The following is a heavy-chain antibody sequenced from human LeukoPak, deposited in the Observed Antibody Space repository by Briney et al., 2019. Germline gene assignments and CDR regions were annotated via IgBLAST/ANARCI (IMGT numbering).Heavy chain of an antibody. J-gene: IGHJ4*02. D-gene: IGHD3-3*01. CDR1: GGTFSSYA. CDR3: ARDRYYDFWSGSRYHFDY. Sequence: VAPVKVSCKASGGTFSSYAISWVRQAPGQGLEWMGGIIPIFGTANYAQKFQGRVTITADESTSTAYMELSSLRPEDTAVYYCARDRYYDFWSGSRYHFDYWGQGTLVTVSS. CDR2: IIPIFGTA. V-gene: IGHV1-69*13.